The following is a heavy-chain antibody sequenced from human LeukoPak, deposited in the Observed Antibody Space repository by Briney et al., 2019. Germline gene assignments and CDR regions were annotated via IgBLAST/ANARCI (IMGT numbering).Heavy chain of an antibody. V-gene: IGHV4-59*01. CDR3: AREGYVIPHDAFDI. D-gene: IGHD2-8*01. CDR1: GGSISSYY. Sequence: SETLSLTCTASGGSISSYYWSWIRQPPGKGLEWIGYIYYSGSTNYNPSLKSRVTISVDTSKNQFSLKLSSVTAADTAVYYCAREGYVIPHDAFDIWGQGTMVTVSS. CDR2: IYYSGST. J-gene: IGHJ3*02.